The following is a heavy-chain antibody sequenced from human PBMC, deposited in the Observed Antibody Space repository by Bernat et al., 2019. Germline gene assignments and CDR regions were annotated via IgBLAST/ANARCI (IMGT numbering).Heavy chain of an antibody. Sequence: QVQLVESGGDVVQPGRSLRLSCAASGFTFSSYGMHWVRQTPGKGLEWLAVISFDGRNQYYPDSVKGRFTISRDNFKNTLDLQMNSLRPEDTAVYYCAKGVSAGSTHFKWSGMDVWGQGTTVTVSS. CDR2: ISFDGRNQ. CDR1: GFTFSSYG. J-gene: IGHJ6*02. V-gene: IGHV3-30*18. D-gene: IGHD3-3*02. CDR3: AKGVSAGSTHFKWSGMDV.